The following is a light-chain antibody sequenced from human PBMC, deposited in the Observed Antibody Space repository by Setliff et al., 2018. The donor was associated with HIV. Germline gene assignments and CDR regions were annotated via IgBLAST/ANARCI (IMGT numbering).Light chain of an antibody. CDR2: EVT. Sequence: QSALTQPASVSGSPGQSITISCTGTSTDVGTYNLVSWYQLHPGKAPKLMIYEVTKRPSGVSSRFSGSKSGNTASLTISGLQAEDEADYYCCSFANNNTKVFGGGTKVTVL. J-gene: IGLJ1*01. CDR1: STDVGTYNL. CDR3: CSFANNNTKV. V-gene: IGLV2-23*02.